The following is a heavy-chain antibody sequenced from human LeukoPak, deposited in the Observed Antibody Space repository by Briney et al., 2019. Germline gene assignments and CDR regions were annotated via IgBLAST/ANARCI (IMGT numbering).Heavy chain of an antibody. J-gene: IGHJ4*02. D-gene: IGHD3-22*01. Sequence: PSETLSLTCTVSGGSISGYYWSWIRQPPGKGLECSGYIYYSGSTNYNPSLKSRVTISVDTSRNQFSLKLTSVTAADTAVYYCAKVSDRDSSGYYWGFESWGQGTLVTVSS. CDR2: IYYSGST. CDR3: AKVSDRDSSGYYWGFES. CDR1: GGSISGYY. V-gene: IGHV4-59*08.